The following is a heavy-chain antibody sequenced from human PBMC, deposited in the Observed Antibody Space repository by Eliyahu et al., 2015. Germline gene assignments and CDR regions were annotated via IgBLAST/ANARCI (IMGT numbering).Heavy chain of an antibody. J-gene: IGHJ6*02. V-gene: IGHV3-21*01. Sequence: EVQLVESGGGLVKPGGSLRLSCAASGFTFSSXXMNWFRXAPGKGLEWVSSISSSSSYIYYADSVKGRFTISRDNAKNSLYLQMNSLRAEDTAVYYCARDHVDFGAVAGIYYYYGMDVWGQGTTVTVSS. CDR2: ISSSSSYI. CDR1: GFTFSSXX. CDR3: ARDHVDFGAVAGIYYYYGMDV. D-gene: IGHD6-19*01.